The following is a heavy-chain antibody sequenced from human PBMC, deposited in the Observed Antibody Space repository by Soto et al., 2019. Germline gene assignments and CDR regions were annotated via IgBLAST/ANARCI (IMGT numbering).Heavy chain of an antibody. CDR1: GFTFSSYA. CDR3: ARDHGLPYSSSSRPLGY. CDR2: ISYDGSNK. V-gene: IGHV3-30-3*01. D-gene: IGHD6-6*01. J-gene: IGHJ4*02. Sequence: QVQLVESGGGVVQPGSSLRLSCAASGFTFSSYAMHWVRQAPGKGLEWVAVISYDGSNKYYADSVKGRFTISRDNSKNTLYLQMNSLRAEDTAVYYCARDHGLPYSSSSRPLGYWGQGTLVTVSS.